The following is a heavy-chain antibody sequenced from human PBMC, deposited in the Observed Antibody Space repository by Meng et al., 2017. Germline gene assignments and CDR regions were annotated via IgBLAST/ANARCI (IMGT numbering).Heavy chain of an antibody. CDR2: IKQDGSEK. D-gene: IGHD6-19*01. J-gene: IGHJ6*02. CDR3: ARDRGDGGWYLAYYYYGMDV. V-gene: IGHV3-7*01. CDR1: GFTFSSYW. Sequence: GESLKISCAASGFTFSSYWMSWVRQAPGEGLEWVANIKQDGSEKYYVDSVKGRFTISRDNAKNSLYLQMNSLRAEDTAVYYCARDRGDGGWYLAYYYYGMDVWGQGTTVTVSS.